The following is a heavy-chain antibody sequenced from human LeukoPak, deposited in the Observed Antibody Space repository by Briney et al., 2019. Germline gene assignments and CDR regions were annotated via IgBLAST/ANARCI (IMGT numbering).Heavy chain of an antibody. CDR2: INGDGSIT. V-gene: IGHV3-74*01. D-gene: IGHD1-26*01. CDR3: RQEDSGSIGWFDP. CDR1: GFTFSRHW. J-gene: IGHJ5*02. Sequence: GGSLRLSCAASGFTFSRHWMHWVRQAPGKGLVWVSRINGDGSITTYADSVKGRFTISRDNAKNTLYLQMHSLRAQDWAVYYCRQEDSGSIGWFDPWGQGTLVTVSS.